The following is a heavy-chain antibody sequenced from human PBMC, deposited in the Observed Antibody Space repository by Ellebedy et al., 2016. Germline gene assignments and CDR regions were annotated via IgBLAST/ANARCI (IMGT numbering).Heavy chain of an antibody. CDR1: GFTFSSYS. Sequence: GESLKISXAASGFTFSSYSMNWVRQAPGKGLEWVSSISSSSYIYYADSVKGRFTISRDNAKNSLYLQMNSLRAEDTAVYYCARDGIWGQGTLVTVSS. CDR3: ARDGI. J-gene: IGHJ4*02. V-gene: IGHV3-21*01. D-gene: IGHD1-26*01. CDR2: ISSSSYI.